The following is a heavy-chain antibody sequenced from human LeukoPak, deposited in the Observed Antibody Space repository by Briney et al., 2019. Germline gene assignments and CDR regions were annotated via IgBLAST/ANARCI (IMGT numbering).Heavy chain of an antibody. V-gene: IGHV3-23*01. Sequence: GGSLRLSCAASGFTFSSYAMSWVRQAPGKGLEWVTAISGSGGSTYYADSVKGRFTISRDNSKNTLYLQMNSLRAEDTAVYYCAKWEQWLVRLDYYYYMDVWGKGTTVTVSS. D-gene: IGHD6-19*01. CDR1: GFTFSSYA. CDR3: AKWEQWLVRLDYYYYMDV. CDR2: ISGSGGST. J-gene: IGHJ6*03.